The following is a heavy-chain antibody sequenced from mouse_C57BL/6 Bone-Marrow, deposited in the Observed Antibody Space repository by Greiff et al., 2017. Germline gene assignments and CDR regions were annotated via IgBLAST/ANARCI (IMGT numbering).Heavy chain of an antibody. V-gene: IGHV1-69*01. J-gene: IGHJ3*01. D-gene: IGHD2-1*01. Sequence: QVQLQQPGAELVMPGASVKLSCKASGYTFTSYWMHWVKQRPGQGLEWIGEIDPSDSYTNYNQQFKGKSTLTVDKSSSTAYMQLSSLTSEDSAVYYCAREDYGKGRFAYWGQGTLVTVSA. CDR2: IDPSDSYT. CDR3: AREDYGKGRFAY. CDR1: GYTFTSYW.